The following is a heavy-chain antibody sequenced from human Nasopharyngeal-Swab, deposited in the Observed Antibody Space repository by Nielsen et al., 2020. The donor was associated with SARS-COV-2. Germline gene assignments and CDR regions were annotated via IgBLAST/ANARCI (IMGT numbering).Heavy chain of an antibody. CDR3: ARDPPSEDDCSSTSCYSDY. CDR2: INHSGGT. J-gene: IGHJ4*02. D-gene: IGHD2-2*01. V-gene: IGHV4-34*01. Sequence: SETLSLTCAVYGGSFSGYYWSWIRQPPGKGLEWIGEINHSGGTNYNPSLKSRVTISVDTSKNQFSLKLSSVTAADTAVYYCARDPPSEDDCSSTSCYSDYWGQGTLVTVSS. CDR1: GGSFSGYY.